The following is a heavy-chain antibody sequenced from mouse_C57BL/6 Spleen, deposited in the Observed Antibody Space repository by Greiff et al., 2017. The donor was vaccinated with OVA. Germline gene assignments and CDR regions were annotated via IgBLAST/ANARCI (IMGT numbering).Heavy chain of an antibody. CDR3: ARTYSNYWYFDV. J-gene: IGHJ1*03. CDR1: GFTFSSYT. CDR2: ISGGGGNT. D-gene: IGHD2-5*01. Sequence: EVQRVESGGGLVKPGGSLKLSCAASGFTFSSYTMSWVRQTPEKRLEWVATISGGGGNTYYPDSVKGRFTISRDNAKNTLYLQMSSLRSEDTALYYCARTYSNYWYFDVWGTGTTVTVSS. V-gene: IGHV5-9*01.